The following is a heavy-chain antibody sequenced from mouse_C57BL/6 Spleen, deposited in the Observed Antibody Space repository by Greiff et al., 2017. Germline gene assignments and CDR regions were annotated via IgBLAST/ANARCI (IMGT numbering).Heavy chain of an antibody. V-gene: IGHV5-17*01. CDR3: AYYYGSSLYAMDY. Sequence: DVHLVESGGGLVKPGGSLKLSCAASGFTFSDYGMHWVRQAPEKGLEWVAYISSGSSTIYYADTVKGRFTISRDNAKNTLFLQMTSLRSEDTAMYYCAYYYGSSLYAMDYWGQGTSVTVSS. J-gene: IGHJ4*01. D-gene: IGHD1-1*01. CDR1: GFTFSDYG. CDR2: ISSGSSTI.